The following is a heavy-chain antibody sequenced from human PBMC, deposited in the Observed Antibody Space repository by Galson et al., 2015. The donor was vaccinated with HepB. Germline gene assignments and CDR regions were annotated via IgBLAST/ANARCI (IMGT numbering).Heavy chain of an antibody. D-gene: IGHD6-6*01. J-gene: IGHJ6*03. V-gene: IGHV3-9*01. CDR1: GFTFDDYA. CDR2: ISWNSGSI. CDR3: ARGPLHSSSSWGDYYYYYYMDV. Sequence: SLRLSCAASGFTFDDYAMHWVRQAPGKGLEWVSGISWNSGSIGYADSVKGRFTVSRDNSKNTLYLQMNSLRAEDTAVYYCARGPLHSSSSWGDYYYYYYMDVWGKGTTVTVSS.